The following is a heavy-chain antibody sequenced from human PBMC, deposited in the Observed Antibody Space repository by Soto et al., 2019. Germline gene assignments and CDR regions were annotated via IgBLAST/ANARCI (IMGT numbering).Heavy chain of an antibody. CDR1: GGSISSSSYY. CDR3: ATLWFGEGNY. J-gene: IGHJ4*02. D-gene: IGHD3-10*01. Sequence: QLQLQESGPGLVKPSETLSLTCTVSGGSISSSSYYWGWIRQPPGKGLEWIGSIYYSGSTYYNPSLKSRLTLSVDTSKNPCSLKLSSVTAADTAVYYCATLWFGEGNYWGQGTLVTVSS. CDR2: IYYSGST. V-gene: IGHV4-39*01.